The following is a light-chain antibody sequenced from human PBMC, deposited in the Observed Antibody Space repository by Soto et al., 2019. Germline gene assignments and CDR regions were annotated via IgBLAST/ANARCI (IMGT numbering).Light chain of an antibody. J-gene: IGLJ2*01. CDR1: RSDVGGYDF. V-gene: IGLV2-14*01. Sequence: QSVLTQPASVSGSPGQSITISCTGTRSDVGGYDFVSWYQQHPGKAPKLIIHDVSSRPSEVSNRFSGSKSGNTASLTISGIQTEDEADYYCCSYTRDSTPVFGGGTKLTVL. CDR2: DVS. CDR3: CSYTRDSTPV.